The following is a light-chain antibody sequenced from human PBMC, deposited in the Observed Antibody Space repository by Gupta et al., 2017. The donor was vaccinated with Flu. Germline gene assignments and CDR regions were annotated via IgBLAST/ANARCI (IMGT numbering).Light chain of an antibody. Sequence: GTSSDVGGYNYVSWHQPHPGKAPKLMIYEVSNRPSGVSNRVSGSKSGNTASLTISGLQAEDEADYYCSSYTSSSTLFGGGTKLTVL. CDR2: EVS. J-gene: IGLJ2*01. V-gene: IGLV2-14*01. CDR3: SSYTSSSTL. CDR1: SSDVGGYNY.